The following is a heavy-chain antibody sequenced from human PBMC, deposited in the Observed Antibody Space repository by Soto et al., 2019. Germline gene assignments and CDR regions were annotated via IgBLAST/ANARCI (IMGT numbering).Heavy chain of an antibody. J-gene: IGHJ4*02. D-gene: IGHD2-8*02. CDR1: GGSIDLYY. CDR3: ARDKITGLFDY. Sequence: SETLSLTCTVSGGSIDLYYWSWIRQPPGKGLEWIGYIYYGGNTNYNPSLRSRVTISADTSKNQFTLKLTSVTAADTAVYYCARDKITGLFDYWGQGTLVTVSS. V-gene: IGHV4-59*12. CDR2: IYYGGNT.